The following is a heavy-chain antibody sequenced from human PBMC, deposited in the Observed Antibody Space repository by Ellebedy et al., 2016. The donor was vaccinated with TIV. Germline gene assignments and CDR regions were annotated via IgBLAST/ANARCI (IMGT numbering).Heavy chain of an antibody. CDR2: IYYSGST. Sequence: MPSETLSLTCTVSGGSISSYYWSWIRQPPGKGLEWIGYIYYSGSTNYNPSPKSRVTISVDTSKNQFPLKLSSVTAADTAVYYCASYSSGWMQNYWGQGTLVTVSS. D-gene: IGHD6-19*01. CDR3: ASYSSGWMQNY. J-gene: IGHJ4*02. CDR1: GGSISSYY. V-gene: IGHV4-59*01.